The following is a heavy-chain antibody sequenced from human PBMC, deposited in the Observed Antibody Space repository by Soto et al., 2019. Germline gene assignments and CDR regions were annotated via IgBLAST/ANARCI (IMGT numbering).Heavy chain of an antibody. Sequence: QVQLVESGGGVVQPGTSLRLSCAASGSTFSNYGMHWVRQAPGKGLEWVAVVWYDGTTKFYQDSVKGRFTISRDNSNNTLYLQMNSRSVEDTAVYYCATVDNYYGSVFWGQGTLVTVSS. CDR2: VWYDGTTK. V-gene: IGHV3-33*01. J-gene: IGHJ4*02. CDR1: GSTFSNYG. CDR3: ATVDNYYGSVF. D-gene: IGHD3-10*01.